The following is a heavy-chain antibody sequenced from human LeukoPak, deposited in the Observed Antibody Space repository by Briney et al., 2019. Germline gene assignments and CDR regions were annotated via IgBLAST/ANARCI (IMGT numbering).Heavy chain of an antibody. D-gene: IGHD2-15*01. CDR3: ARGRAYSYLAEGDY. V-gene: IGHV1-8*02. CDR2: MNPNSGNT. Sequence: GASVKVSCKASGYTFTSYGINWVRQATGQGLEWMGWMNPNSGNTGYAQKFQGRVTMTRNTSISTAYMELSSLRSEDTAVYYCARGRAYSYLAEGDYWGQGTLVTVSS. CDR1: GYTFTSYG. J-gene: IGHJ4*02.